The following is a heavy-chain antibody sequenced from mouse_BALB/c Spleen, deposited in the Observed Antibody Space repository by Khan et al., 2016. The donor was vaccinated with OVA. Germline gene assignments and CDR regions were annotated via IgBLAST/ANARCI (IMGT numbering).Heavy chain of an antibody. D-gene: IGHD1-1*02. Sequence: QMQLEESGPGLVAPSQSLSITCTVSGFSLTDYGVSWIRQPPGKGLEWLGVIWGGGSTYYNSALKSRLSLSKDNSKSQVFLKMNSLQTDDTAMYYCAKGIWSYYFALDYWGQGTSVTVSS. CDR2: IWGGGST. CDR3: AKGIWSYYFALDY. J-gene: IGHJ4*01. CDR1: GFSLTDYG. V-gene: IGHV2-6-5*01.